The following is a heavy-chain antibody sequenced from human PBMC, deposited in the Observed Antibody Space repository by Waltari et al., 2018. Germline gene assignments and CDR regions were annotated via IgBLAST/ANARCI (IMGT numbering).Heavy chain of an antibody. CDR1: GFTFSGSA. CDR3: TRREATIDY. V-gene: IGHV3-73*02. J-gene: IGHJ4*02. CDR2: IRSKANSYAT. Sequence: EVQLVESGGGLVQPGGSLKLSCAASGFTFSGSAMPWVRQACGKGRGGVGRIRSKANSYATAYAASVKGRFTIARDDSKNTAYLQMNSLKTEDTAVYYCTRREATIDYWGQGTLVTVSS.